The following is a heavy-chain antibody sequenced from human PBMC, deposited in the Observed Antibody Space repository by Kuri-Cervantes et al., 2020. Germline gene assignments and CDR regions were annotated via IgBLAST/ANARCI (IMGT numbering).Heavy chain of an antibody. J-gene: IGHJ4*02. V-gene: IGHV4-59*08. CDR2: IYYSGRT. Sequence: SETLSLTCTVSGGSISSYYWSWIRQPPGKGLEWIGYIYYSGRTSYNPSLKSRVTISLETSKNQFSLKLTSVTAADTAVYYCARAGFTYGHLLYWGQGNLVTVSS. CDR1: GGSISSYY. D-gene: IGHD3-10*01. CDR3: ARAGFTYGHLLY.